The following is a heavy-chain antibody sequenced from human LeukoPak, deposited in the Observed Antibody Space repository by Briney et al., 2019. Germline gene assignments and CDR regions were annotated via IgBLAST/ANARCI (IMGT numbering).Heavy chain of an antibody. J-gene: IGHJ4*02. V-gene: IGHV3-11*01. CDR1: GFTFIDYY. CDR2: ISSSGSVI. CDR3: SSTRTFDY. D-gene: IGHD1-26*01. Sequence: VGALRLFCAASGFTFIDYYVSWIRQAPGKGLEWVSYISSSGSVIYYADAVKGRFTISRDNAKNSLYLQMKRLRAEDAAVYSCSSTRTFDYWGKGTLVTVSS.